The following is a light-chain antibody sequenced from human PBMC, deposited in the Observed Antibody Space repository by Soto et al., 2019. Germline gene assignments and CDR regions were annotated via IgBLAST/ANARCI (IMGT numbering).Light chain of an antibody. CDR1: SSDVGGYNY. J-gene: IGLJ1*01. Sequence: QSALTQPRSVSGSPGQSVTISCTGTSSDVGGYNYVSWYQQHPGKAPKLMIYDVSKRPSGVPDPFSGSKSGNTASLTISGHQGEDEADYYCCSYAGSYYVFGTGTKLTVL. CDR2: DVS. CDR3: CSYAGSYYV. V-gene: IGLV2-11*01.